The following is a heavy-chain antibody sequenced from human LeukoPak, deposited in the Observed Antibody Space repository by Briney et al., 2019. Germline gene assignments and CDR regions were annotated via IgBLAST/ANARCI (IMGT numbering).Heavy chain of an antibody. D-gene: IGHD5-18*01. CDR1: GYTFTGYY. Sequence: ASVKVSCKASGYTFTGYYMHWVRQAPGQGLEWMGWINPNSGGTNYAQKFQGRVTMTRDTSISTAYMELSRLRSDDTAVCYCARPLFLRGYSYGFWGQGTLVTVSS. CDR3: ARPLFLRGYSYGF. CDR2: INPNSGGT. J-gene: IGHJ4*02. V-gene: IGHV1-2*02.